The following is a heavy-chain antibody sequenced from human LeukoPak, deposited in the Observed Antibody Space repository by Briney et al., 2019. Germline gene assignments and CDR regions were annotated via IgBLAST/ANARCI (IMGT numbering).Heavy chain of an antibody. CDR2: IYPADSDT. CDR3: ARLRGYSGPKDPFDL. Sequence: GESLKISCKGSEYTFTDYWIGWVRQMPGKGLEWMGIIYPADSDTRYGPSFQGQVTISADKFTTTIYLEWSGLKASDTAMYFCARLRGYSGPKDPFDLWGQGTLVTASS. J-gene: IGHJ3*01. D-gene: IGHD3-10*01. V-gene: IGHV5-51*01. CDR1: EYTFTDYW.